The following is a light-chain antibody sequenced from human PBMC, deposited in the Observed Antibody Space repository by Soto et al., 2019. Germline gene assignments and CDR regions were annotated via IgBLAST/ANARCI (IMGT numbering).Light chain of an antibody. CDR3: QQYNNWPFP. CDR1: QSVSNN. Sequence: IGVTQSPGTLSLSPGERATLSCRASQSVSNNYLAWYQQKPGQAPRLLIYGASTRATGIPARFSGSGSGTEFTLTISSLQSEDFAVYYCQQYNNWPFPFGQGTRLANK. CDR2: GAS. J-gene: IGKJ5*01. V-gene: IGKV3-15*01.